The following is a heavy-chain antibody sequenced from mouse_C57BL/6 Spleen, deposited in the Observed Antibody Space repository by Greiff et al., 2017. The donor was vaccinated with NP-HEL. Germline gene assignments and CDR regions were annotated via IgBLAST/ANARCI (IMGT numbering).Heavy chain of an antibody. J-gene: IGHJ4*01. CDR3: ARSGHMDYAMDY. CDR2: INPGSGGT. V-gene: IGHV1-54*01. D-gene: IGHD3-1*01. Sequence: QVQLQQSGAELVRPGTSVKVSCKASGYAFTNYLIEWVKQRPGQGLEWIGVINPGSGGTNYNEKFKGKATLTADKSSSTAYMQLSSLTSEDSAVYFCARSGHMDYAMDYWGQGTSVTVSS. CDR1: GYAFTNYL.